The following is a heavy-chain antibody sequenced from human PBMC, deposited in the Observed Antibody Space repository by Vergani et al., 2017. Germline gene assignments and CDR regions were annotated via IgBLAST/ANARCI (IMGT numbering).Heavy chain of an antibody. J-gene: IGHJ4*02. CDR2: INPNSGGT. V-gene: IGHV1-2*04. D-gene: IGHD1-20*01. Sequence: QVQLVQSGAEVKKPGASVKVSCKASGYTFTGYYMHWVRQAPGQGLEWMGWINPNSGGTNYAQKFQGWVTMTRETSISPAYMELSRLRSDDTAVYYCARGTNNWNPLFDYWGQGTLVTVSS. CDR3: ARGTNNWNPLFDY. CDR1: GYTFTGYY.